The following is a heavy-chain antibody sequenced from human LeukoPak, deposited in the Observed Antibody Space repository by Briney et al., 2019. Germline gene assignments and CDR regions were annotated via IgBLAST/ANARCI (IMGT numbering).Heavy chain of an antibody. CDR3: TRGVHGGGNWFDP. CDR2: INPNSGGT. CDR1: EYTFSDYY. Sequence: ASVKVSCKASEYTFSDYYIHWVRQAPGQGLEWMGWINPNSGGTNYAQKFQGRVTMTRDTSISTAYMELSGLISDDTAVYYCTRGVHGGGNWFDPWGQGALVTVSS. J-gene: IGHJ5*02. D-gene: IGHD4-23*01. V-gene: IGHV1-2*02.